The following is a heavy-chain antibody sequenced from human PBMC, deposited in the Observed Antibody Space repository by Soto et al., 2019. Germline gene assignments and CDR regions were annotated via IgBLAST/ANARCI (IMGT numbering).Heavy chain of an antibody. J-gene: IGHJ6*02. CDR2: IIPILGIA. V-gene: IGHV1-69*02. D-gene: IGHD3-22*01. Sequence: QVQLVQSGAEVKKPGSSVKVSCKASGGTFSSYTISWVRQAPGQGLEWMGRIIPILGIANYAQKFQGRVTITADKSTSTAYMELSSLRSEDTAVYYCASPVLLLNYYYGMDVWGQGTTVTVSS. CDR1: GGTFSSYT. CDR3: ASPVLLLNYYYGMDV.